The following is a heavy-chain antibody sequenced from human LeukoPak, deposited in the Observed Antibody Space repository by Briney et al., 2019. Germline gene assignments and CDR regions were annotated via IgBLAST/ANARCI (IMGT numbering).Heavy chain of an antibody. CDR1: GYTLTELS. CDR3: ATTHSSGYYYYYYYGMDV. J-gene: IGHJ6*02. V-gene: IGHV1-24*01. D-gene: IGHD3-22*01. CDR2: FDPEDGET. Sequence: ASVKVSCKVSGYTLTELSMHWVRQAPGKGLEWMGGFDPEDGETIYAQKFQGRVTMTEDTSTDTAYMELSSLRSEDTAVYCCATTHSSGYYYYYYYGMDVWGQGTTVTVSS.